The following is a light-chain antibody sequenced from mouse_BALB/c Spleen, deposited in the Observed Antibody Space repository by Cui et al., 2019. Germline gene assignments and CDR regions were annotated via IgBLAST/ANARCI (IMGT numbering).Light chain of an antibody. J-gene: IGKJ2*01. CDR3: LQHWNYPLT. CDR1: QNVRTA. Sequence: DILMPQSQKFMSTAVGAGVSIACTASQNVRTAVAWYQQKPGQSPKVLIYVASNRHTGVPDRFTGSGSGTDFTLTIRNVESEDTAEYFCLQHWNYPLTFGGGTKLEIK. CDR2: VAS. V-gene: IGKV6-14*01.